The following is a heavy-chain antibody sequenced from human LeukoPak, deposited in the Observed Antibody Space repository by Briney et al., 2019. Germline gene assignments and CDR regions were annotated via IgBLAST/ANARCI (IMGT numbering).Heavy chain of an antibody. D-gene: IGHD2-15*01. V-gene: IGHV1-2*02. Sequence: ASVKVSCKASGYIFTGYYMHWVRQAPGQGLEWMGWINPNSGDTNYAQKFQGRVTMTRDTSISTAYMELSRLRSDDTAVYYCAAYSYYFDYWGQGTLVTVSS. J-gene: IGHJ4*02. CDR1: GYIFTGYY. CDR3: AAYSYYFDY. CDR2: INPNSGDT.